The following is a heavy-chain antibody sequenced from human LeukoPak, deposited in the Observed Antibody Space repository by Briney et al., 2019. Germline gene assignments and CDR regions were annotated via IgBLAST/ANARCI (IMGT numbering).Heavy chain of an antibody. Sequence: SVKVSCKASGYTFTGYYMHWVRQAPGQGLEWMGRIIPIFGTANYAQKFQGRVTITTDESTSTAYMELSSLRSEDTAVYYCARTARSGYGRFDYWGQGTLVTVSS. CDR2: IIPIFGTA. J-gene: IGHJ4*02. V-gene: IGHV1-69*05. CDR1: GYTFTGYY. CDR3: ARTARSGYGRFDY. D-gene: IGHD3-3*01.